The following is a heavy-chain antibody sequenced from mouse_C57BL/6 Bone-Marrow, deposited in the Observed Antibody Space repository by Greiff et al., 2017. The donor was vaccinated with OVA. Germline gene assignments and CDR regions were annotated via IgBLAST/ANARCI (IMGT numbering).Heavy chain of an antibody. V-gene: IGHV5-4*01. D-gene: IGHD3-2*02. CDR3: ARETPTAQALYYAMDY. CDR1: GFTFSSYA. Sequence: VQLKESGGGLVKPGGSLKLSCAASGFTFSSYAMSWVRQTPEKRLEWVATISDGGSYTYYPDNVKGRFTISRDNAKNNLYLQMSHLKSEDTAMYYCARETPTAQALYYAMDYWGQGTSVTVSS. J-gene: IGHJ4*01. CDR2: ISDGGSYT.